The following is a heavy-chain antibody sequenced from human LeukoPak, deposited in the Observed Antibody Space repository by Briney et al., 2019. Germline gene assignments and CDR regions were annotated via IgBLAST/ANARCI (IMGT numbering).Heavy chain of an antibody. CDR2: ISTVSTYK. J-gene: IGHJ6*03. Sequence: PGGSLRLSCAASGFTFTDYSMNWVRQAPGKGLEWVSSISTVSTYKRYEDSAKGRFTISRDNSKNLLYLQMSSLSAEDTAVCYCTRDGSGFYHYYYMDVWGKGTTVTVSS. D-gene: IGHD6-25*01. V-gene: IGHV3-21*01. CDR1: GFTFTDYS. CDR3: TRDGSGFYHYYYMDV.